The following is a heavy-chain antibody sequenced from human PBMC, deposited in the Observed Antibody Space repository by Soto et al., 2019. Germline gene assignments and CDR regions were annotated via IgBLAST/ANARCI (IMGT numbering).Heavy chain of an antibody. V-gene: IGHV3-9*01. J-gene: IGHJ3*01. CDR3: AKDGQFRTDGFDV. CDR2: MSRNSGSI. D-gene: IGHD1-1*01. CDR1: GFTFDDYA. Sequence: GGSLRLSCAASGFTFDDYAMHWVRQAPGKGLEWVPGMSRNSGSIDYADSVKGRFTISRDNSKNILDLIMNSLRVEDTVLYYCAKDGQFRTDGFDVWGQGTMVTVS.